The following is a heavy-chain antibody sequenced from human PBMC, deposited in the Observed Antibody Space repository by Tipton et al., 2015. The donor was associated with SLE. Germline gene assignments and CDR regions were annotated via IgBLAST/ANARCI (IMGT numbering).Heavy chain of an antibody. CDR3: ARWVRAAAGTWYFDL. D-gene: IGHD6-13*01. Sequence: TLSLTCAVYGGSFSGYYWSWIRQPPGKGLEWIGEINHSGSTNHNPSLKSRVTISVDTSKNQFSLKLSSVTAADTAVYYCARWVRAAAGTWYFDLWGRGTLVTVSS. J-gene: IGHJ2*01. CDR1: GGSFSGYY. CDR2: INHSGST. V-gene: IGHV4-34*01.